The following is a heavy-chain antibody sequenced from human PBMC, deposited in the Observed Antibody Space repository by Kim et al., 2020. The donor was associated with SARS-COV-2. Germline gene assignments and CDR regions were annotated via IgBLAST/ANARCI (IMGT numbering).Heavy chain of an antibody. V-gene: IGHV4-34*04. J-gene: IGHJ6*02. CDR3: ARGRTGVVPSPILGPGPHSDCGVMDD. D-gene: IGHD2-2*02. CDR1: GGSLSGSA. CDR2: INHSGGT. Sequence: SETLSLTCVVYGGSLSGSAWSWIRQPPGKGLEWIGEINHSGGTNHNPSLKSRATISVDTSKNQFSLKLNSVSAADTAVYYCARGRTGVVPSPILGPGPHSDCGVMDDWGQGTPVTVSS.